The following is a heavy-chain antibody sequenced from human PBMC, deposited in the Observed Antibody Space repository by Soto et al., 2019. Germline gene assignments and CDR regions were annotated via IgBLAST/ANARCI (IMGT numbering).Heavy chain of an antibody. CDR3: ARCVYTGITIFGVVFSPRPYYFDY. V-gene: IGHV5-51*01. D-gene: IGHD3-3*01. CDR2: IYPGDSDT. Sequence: GESLKISCKGSGYSFTSYWIGWVRQMPGKGLEWMGIIYPGDSDTRYSPSFQGQVTISADKSISTAYLQWSSLKASDPAMYYCARCVYTGITIFGVVFSPRPYYFDYWGQGTLVTVSS. J-gene: IGHJ4*02. CDR1: GYSFTSYW.